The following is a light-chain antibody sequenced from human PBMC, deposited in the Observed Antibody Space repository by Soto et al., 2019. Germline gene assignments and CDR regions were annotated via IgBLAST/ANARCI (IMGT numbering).Light chain of an antibody. CDR1: SGHSTYA. CDR2: INSDGSH. Sequence: QSVLTQSPSASASLGASVKLTCTLSSGHSTYAIAWHQQQPEKGPRYLMKINSDGSHSKGDGLPDRFSGSRSGAERSLTISSLQSEDEADYYCQTWGTGIRVFGGGTKLTVL. V-gene: IGLV4-69*02. J-gene: IGLJ3*02. CDR3: QTWGTGIRV.